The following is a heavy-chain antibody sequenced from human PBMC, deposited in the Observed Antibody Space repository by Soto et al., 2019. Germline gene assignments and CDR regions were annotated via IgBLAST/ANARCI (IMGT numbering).Heavy chain of an antibody. CDR3: ARASVDTAMARIPYYYYGMDV. J-gene: IGHJ6*02. CDR2: IWYDGSNK. D-gene: IGHD5-18*01. Sequence: GGSLRLSCAASGFTFSSYGMHWVRQAPGKGLEWVAVIWYDGSNKYYADSVKGRFTISRDNSKNTLYLQMNSLRAEDTAVYYCARASVDTAMARIPYYYYGMDVCCQGTTVTVSS. CDR1: GFTFSSYG. V-gene: IGHV3-33*01.